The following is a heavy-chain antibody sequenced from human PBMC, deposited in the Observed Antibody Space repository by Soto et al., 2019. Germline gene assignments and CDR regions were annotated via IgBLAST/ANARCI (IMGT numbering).Heavy chain of an antibody. CDR1: VCSISIDY. Sequence: SETLSITCTVSVCSISIDYWSWIRQPPVKGLEWIGYIYYSGSTNYNPSLKSRVTISVYTSNNQFSLKLSSVTAADTAVYYCARRIQGNYGRDDAFDIWGQGTMVTVSS. D-gene: IGHD4-17*01. CDR2: IYYSGST. CDR3: ARRIQGNYGRDDAFDI. V-gene: IGHV4-59*08. J-gene: IGHJ3*02.